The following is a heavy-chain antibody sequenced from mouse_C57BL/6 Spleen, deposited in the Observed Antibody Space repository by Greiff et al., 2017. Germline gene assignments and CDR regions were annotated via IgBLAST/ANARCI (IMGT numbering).Heavy chain of an antibody. CDR3: ARAVVLSYYAMDY. Sequence: QVQLQQPGAELVMPGASVKLSCKASGYTFTSYWMHWVKQRPGQGLEWIGEIDPSDSYTNYNQKFKGKFTLTVDKSSSTAYMQLSSLTSEDSAVYYCARAVVLSYYAMDYWGQGTSVTVSS. D-gene: IGHD1-1*01. J-gene: IGHJ4*01. CDR1: GYTFTSYW. CDR2: IDPSDSYT. V-gene: IGHV1-69*01.